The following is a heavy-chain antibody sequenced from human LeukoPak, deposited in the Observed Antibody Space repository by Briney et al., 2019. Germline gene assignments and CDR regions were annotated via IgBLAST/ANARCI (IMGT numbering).Heavy chain of an antibody. V-gene: IGHV4-34*01. D-gene: IGHD1-26*01. CDR1: GGSFSDFS. J-gene: IGHJ4*02. CDR3: ARGRASGAYFSREEGGYFDF. CDR2: VNPSGRT. Sequence: PSETLSLTCAVSGGSFSDFSWAWIRQPPGKGLEWIGEVNPSGRTTYNPSLNLRVSTSVDTSKNQFFLRLTSVTAADTAMYFCARGRASGAYFSREEGGYFDFWGRGTLVTVSS.